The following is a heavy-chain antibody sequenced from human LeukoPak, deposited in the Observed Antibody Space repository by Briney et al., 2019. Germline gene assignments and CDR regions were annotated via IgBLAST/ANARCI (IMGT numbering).Heavy chain of an antibody. Sequence: ASVKVSCKTSGYTFTGYYMHWVRQAPGQGLEWMGWINPNSGGTNYAQKFQGRVTMTRDTSISTAYMELSSLRSDDTAVYYCAREFRAVVTTLNYYYYMDVWGKGTTVTVSS. J-gene: IGHJ6*03. V-gene: IGHV1-2*02. D-gene: IGHD4-11*01. CDR1: GYTFTGYY. CDR3: AREFRAVVTTLNYYYYMDV. CDR2: INPNSGGT.